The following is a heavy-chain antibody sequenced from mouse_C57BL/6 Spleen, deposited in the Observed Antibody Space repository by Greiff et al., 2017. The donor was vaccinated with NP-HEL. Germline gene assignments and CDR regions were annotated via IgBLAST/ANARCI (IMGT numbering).Heavy chain of an antibody. V-gene: IGHV5-17*01. CDR3: ARRSNYAMDD. CDR1: GFTFSDYG. Sequence: EVQVVESGGGLVKPGGSLKLSCAASGFTFSDYGMHWVRQAPEKGLEWVAYISSGSSTINYADTVKGRFTISRDNAKNTLFLQMTSLRSEDTAMYYCARRSNYAMDDWGQGTSVTVSS. J-gene: IGHJ4*01. CDR2: ISSGSSTI.